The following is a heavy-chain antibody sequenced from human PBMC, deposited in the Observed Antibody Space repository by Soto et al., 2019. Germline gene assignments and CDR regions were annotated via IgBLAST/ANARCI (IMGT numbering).Heavy chain of an antibody. V-gene: IGHV6-1*01. CDR3: ARDTHCSSTSCYRNGYYGMDV. CDR2: TYYRSKWYN. CDR1: GDSVSSNSAA. D-gene: IGHD2-2*01. J-gene: IGHJ6*02. Sequence: SQTLSLTCVISGDSVSSNSAAWNWIRQSPSRGLEWLGRTYYRSKWYNDYAVSVKSRITINPDTSKNQFSLQLNSVTPEDTAVYYCARDTHCSSTSCYRNGYYGMDVWGQGTTVTVSS.